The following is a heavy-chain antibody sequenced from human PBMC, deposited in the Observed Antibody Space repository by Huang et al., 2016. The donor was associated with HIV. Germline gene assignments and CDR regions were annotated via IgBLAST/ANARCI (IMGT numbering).Heavy chain of an antibody. D-gene: IGHD6-13*01. CDR1: GYTFTNYW. J-gene: IGHJ4*02. CDR2: INPSDGNA. CDR3: ARGGSSWYEGDH. Sequence: QVQLVQSGAEVKKPGASVRVSCKASGYTFTNYWLNWVRQAPGQGLEWMGSINPSDGNAVYAQMFRGRVTTTRDTSTSIVYMELTRLTSEDTAVYYCARGGSSWYEGDHWGQGTLVTVSS. V-gene: IGHV1-46*01.